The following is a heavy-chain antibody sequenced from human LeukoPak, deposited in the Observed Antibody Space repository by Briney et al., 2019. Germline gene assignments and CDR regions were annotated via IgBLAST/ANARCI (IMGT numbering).Heavy chain of an antibody. J-gene: IGHJ3*02. CDR1: GFTFTDFW. D-gene: IGHD2-21*01. V-gene: IGHV3-74*01. CDR2: VKGDEIST. CDR3: ATGPYSAFEM. Sequence: PGGSLRLSCAAFGFTFTDFWMHWVRQAPGGGLVWVSRVKGDEISTLYADSVKGRFTISRDSAKNTLYLQMNSLRADDTALYYCATGPYSAFEMWGQGTMVTVSS.